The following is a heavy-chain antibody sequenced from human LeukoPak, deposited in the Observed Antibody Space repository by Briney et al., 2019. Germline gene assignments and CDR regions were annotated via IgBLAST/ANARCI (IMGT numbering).Heavy chain of an antibody. Sequence: ASVKVSCKASGYTFTSYGISWVRQAPGQGLEWMGWISAYNGNTNYAQKFQGRVTITADESTSTAYMELSSLRSEDTAVYYCARYSSSWRFDPWGQGTLVTVSS. CDR3: ARYSSSWRFDP. J-gene: IGHJ5*02. V-gene: IGHV1-18*01. CDR1: GYTFTSYG. D-gene: IGHD6-13*01. CDR2: ISAYNGNT.